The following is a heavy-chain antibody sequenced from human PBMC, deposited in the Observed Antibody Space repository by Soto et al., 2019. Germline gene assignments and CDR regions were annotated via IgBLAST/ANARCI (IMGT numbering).Heavy chain of an antibody. D-gene: IGHD5-12*01. CDR2: IWNDGSDK. J-gene: IGHJ4*02. CDR1: GFIFSSYG. Sequence: GSLRLSCAASGFIFSSYGMHWVRQAPGKGLEWVAVIWNDGSDKYYGDSVKGRFTISRDNSKNMLYLQMDSLRVEDTALYYCARDLRLSRRGYDLEQSPAYWGRGTLVTVSS. V-gene: IGHV3-33*01. CDR3: ARDLRLSRRGYDLEQSPAY.